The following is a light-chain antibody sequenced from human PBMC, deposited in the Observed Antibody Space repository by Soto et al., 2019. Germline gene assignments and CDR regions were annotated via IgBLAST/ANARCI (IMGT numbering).Light chain of an antibody. Sequence: QSVLTQPPSVSGAPGQRVTISCTGSTSNIGAGYDVHWYQDLPGTAPKLLIYGNHNRPSGVPDRVSGSKSGTSASLAITGLQAEDEADYYCQSYDSSLSAWVFGGGTKLTVL. CDR3: QSYDSSLSAWV. V-gene: IGLV1-40*01. CDR2: GNH. CDR1: TSNIGAGYD. J-gene: IGLJ3*02.